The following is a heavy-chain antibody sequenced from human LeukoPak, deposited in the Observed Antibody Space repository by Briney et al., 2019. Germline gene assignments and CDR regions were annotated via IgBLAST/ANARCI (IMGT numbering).Heavy chain of an antibody. V-gene: IGHV4-59*01. CDR3: ASLGGDYYDRGYYFDY. Sequence: PSETLSLTCTVSGGSLSSYYWSWIRQPPGKGPEWIGYIYYSGSTNYNPSLKSRVTISVDTSNNQFSLKLSSVTAADTAVYYCASLGGDYYDRGYYFDYWGQGTLVTVSS. CDR2: IYYSGST. J-gene: IGHJ4*02. D-gene: IGHD3-22*01. CDR1: GGSLSSYY.